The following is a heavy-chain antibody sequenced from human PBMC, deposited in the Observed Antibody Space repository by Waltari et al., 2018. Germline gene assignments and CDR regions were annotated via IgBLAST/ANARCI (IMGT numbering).Heavy chain of an antibody. J-gene: IGHJ4*02. D-gene: IGHD2-2*01. CDR2: INPNSGGT. V-gene: IGHV1-2*02. CDR3: AVVDGIVVVPAAIPLDY. CDR1: GYTFTGYY. Sequence: QVQLVQSGAEVKKPGASVKVSCKASGYTFTGYYMPWVRQAPGQGLEWMGWINPNSGGTNYAQKFQGRVTMTRDTSISTAYMELSRLRSDDTAVYYCAVVDGIVVVPAAIPLDYWGQGTLVTVSS.